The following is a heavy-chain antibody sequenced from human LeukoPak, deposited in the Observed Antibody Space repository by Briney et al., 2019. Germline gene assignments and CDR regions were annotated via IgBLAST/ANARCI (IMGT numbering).Heavy chain of an antibody. D-gene: IGHD3-16*02. J-gene: IGHJ4*01. Sequence: PGGSLRLSCAASGFTFSSYGMHWVRQAPGKGLEWVAVISYDGSNKYYADSVKGRFTISRDNSKNTLFLQMTSVRPEDTAVYYCAKDRYKYQKPYGDFYFDYWGHGTMVTVSS. CDR3: AKDRYKYQKPYGDFYFDY. CDR2: ISYDGSNK. CDR1: GFTFSSYG. V-gene: IGHV3-30*18.